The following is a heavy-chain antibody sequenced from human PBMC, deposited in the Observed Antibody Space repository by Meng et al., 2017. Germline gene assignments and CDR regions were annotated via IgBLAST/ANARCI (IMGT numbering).Heavy chain of an antibody. CDR3: TRGGDYGDYLDW. CDR2: IHPKSGDT. CDR1: GYTFTDHY. V-gene: IGHV1-2*06. D-gene: IGHD4-17*01. J-gene: IGHJ4*02. Sequence: QVQFVQSGAEVKSPGASVRVSCEAYGYTFTDHYLHWVRQAPGQGPEWMGRIHPKSGDTDYAQKFRGKVTMTRDTSIRTAYMELIRLISDDTAVYYCTRGGDYGDYLDWWGQVTLVTVSS.